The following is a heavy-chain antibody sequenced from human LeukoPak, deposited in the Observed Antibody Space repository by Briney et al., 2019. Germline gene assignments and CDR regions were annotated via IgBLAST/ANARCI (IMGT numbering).Heavy chain of an antibody. CDR2: INQDGSER. J-gene: IGHJ4*02. Sequence: GGSLRLSCAASGFTLKSYWMSWVRQAPGKGLEWVANINQDGSERYYVDSVKGRFTISRDNAKNSLYLHMSSLRADDTAVYYCARDYGDENWGQGTLVTVSS. CDR3: ARDYGDEN. V-gene: IGHV3-7*01. D-gene: IGHD4-17*01. CDR1: GFTLKSYW.